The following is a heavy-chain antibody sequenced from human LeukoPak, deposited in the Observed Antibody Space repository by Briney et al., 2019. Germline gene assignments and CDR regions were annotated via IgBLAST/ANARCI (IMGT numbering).Heavy chain of an antibody. J-gene: IGHJ4*02. CDR2: IYYSGST. D-gene: IGHD2-8*01. V-gene: IGHV4-39*01. CDR3: ATPMDYVDY. Sequence: SETLSLTCTVSGDSISTSNSYWGWIRQPPGKGLEWIGSIYYSGSTYYNPSLKSRVTISVDTSKNQFSLKLSSVTAADTAVYYCATPMDYVDYWGQGTLVTVSS. CDR1: GDSISTSNSY.